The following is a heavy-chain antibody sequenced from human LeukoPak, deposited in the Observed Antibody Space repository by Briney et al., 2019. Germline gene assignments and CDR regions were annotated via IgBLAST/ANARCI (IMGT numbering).Heavy chain of an antibody. CDR2: IYSGGST. V-gene: IGHV3-53*01. D-gene: IGHD1-1*01. Sequence: PGGSLRLSCAASGFTVSSNYMSWVRQAPGKGLEWVSVIYSGGSTYYADSVKGRFTISRDNSKNTLYLQMNSLRAEDTAVYYCAKVPWRQPFDYWGQGTLVTVSS. J-gene: IGHJ4*02. CDR1: GFTVSSNY. CDR3: AKVPWRQPFDY.